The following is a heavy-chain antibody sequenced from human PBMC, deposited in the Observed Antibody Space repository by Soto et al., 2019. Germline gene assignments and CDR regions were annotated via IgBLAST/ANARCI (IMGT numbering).Heavy chain of an antibody. D-gene: IGHD1-7*01. CDR2: IIPTFGTA. J-gene: IGHJ6*02. CDR1: GGTFSSYA. V-gene: IGHV1-69*13. Sequence: SVKVSCKASGGTFSSYAISWVRQAPGQGLEWMGGIIPTFGTANYAQKFQGRVTITADESTSTAYMELSSLRSEDTAVYYCARDPGTTGYYYGMDVWGQGTTVTVSS. CDR3: ARDPGTTGYYYGMDV.